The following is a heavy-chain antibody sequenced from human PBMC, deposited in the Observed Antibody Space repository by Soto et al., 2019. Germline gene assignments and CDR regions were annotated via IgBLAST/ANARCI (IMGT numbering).Heavy chain of an antibody. CDR1: GGTFSNDI. J-gene: IGHJ4*02. Sequence: QVQLVQSGAEVKKPGSSVKVSCKASGGTFSNDIITWVRQAPGQGLEWMGRIIPLLDIANYAQKFQGRVTITADKSTSTAYMELNSLRSEDTAVDYCVRDSPIGSTYSGYDGIDYWGQGTLVTVSS. CDR3: VRDSPIGSTYSGYDGIDY. D-gene: IGHD5-12*01. V-gene: IGHV1-69*08. CDR2: IIPLLDIA.